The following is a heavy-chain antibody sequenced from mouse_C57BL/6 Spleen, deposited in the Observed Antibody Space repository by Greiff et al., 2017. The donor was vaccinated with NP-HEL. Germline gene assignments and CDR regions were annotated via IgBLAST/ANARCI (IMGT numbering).Heavy chain of an antibody. CDR2: ISDGGSYT. J-gene: IGHJ4*01. V-gene: IGHV5-4*01. D-gene: IGHD2-4*01. Sequence: EVKLMESGGGLVKPGGSLKLSCAASGFTFSSYAMSWVRQTPEKRLEWVATISDGGSYTYYPDNVKGRFTISRDNAKNNLYLQMSHLKSEDTAMYYCARDDYDYDPAYAMDYWGQGTSVTVSS. CDR3: ARDDYDYDPAYAMDY. CDR1: GFTFSSYA.